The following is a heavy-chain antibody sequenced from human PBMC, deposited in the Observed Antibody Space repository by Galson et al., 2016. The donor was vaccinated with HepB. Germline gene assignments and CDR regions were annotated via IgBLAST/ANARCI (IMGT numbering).Heavy chain of an antibody. CDR2: TGTGTGYK. Sequence: ETLSLTCTVSGGSISTYYWSWVRQPPGKGLEWVSSTGTGTGYKYYADSVKGRSTIPRDDAKNSLFLQMDSLRPEDTAVYFCAKSSGGLLRYSGLDVWGQGTTVIVSS. J-gene: IGHJ6*02. CDR1: GGSISTYY. V-gene: IGHV3-21*01. CDR3: AKSSGGLLRYSGLDV. D-gene: IGHD2/OR15-2a*01.